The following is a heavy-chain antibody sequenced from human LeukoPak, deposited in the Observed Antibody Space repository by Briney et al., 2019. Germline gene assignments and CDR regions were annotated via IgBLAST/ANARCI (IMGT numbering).Heavy chain of an antibody. V-gene: IGHV3-15*01. Sequence: GGSLRLSCGVSEFPFSKAWMSWVRQAPGKGLEWVGRIKSKTDGGTTDYAAPVKGRFTISRDDSKNTLYLQMNSLKTEDTAVYYCTSVGFGPYYFDNWGQGTLVTVSS. J-gene: IGHJ4*02. CDR3: TSVGFGPYYFDN. D-gene: IGHD3-10*01. CDR2: IKSKTDGGTT. CDR1: EFPFSKAW.